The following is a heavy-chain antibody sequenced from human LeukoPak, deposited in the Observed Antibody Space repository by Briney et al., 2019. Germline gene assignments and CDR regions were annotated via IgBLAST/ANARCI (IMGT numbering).Heavy chain of an antibody. Sequence: GASVKVSCKASGYTFINYYMQWVRQAPGQGLEWMGIINPSGGSTSYPQRFQGRVTMTRDTSTSTVYMELSSLRSEDTAVYYCARGYDTHDYWGQGTLVTVSS. V-gene: IGHV1-46*01. CDR3: ARGYDTHDY. D-gene: IGHD3-3*01. J-gene: IGHJ4*02. CDR2: INPSGGST. CDR1: GYTFINYY.